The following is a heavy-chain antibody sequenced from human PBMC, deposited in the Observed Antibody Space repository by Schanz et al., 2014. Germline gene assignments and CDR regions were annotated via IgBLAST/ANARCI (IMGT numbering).Heavy chain of an antibody. Sequence: EVQLLESGGGLVEPGGSLRLSCAASGFSFSSYAMTWVRQAPGKGLEWVSAINTGVNTYYADSVRGRFTMSRDNSKNSLYLQMNSLRAEDTAVYYCARIGGSVFDYWGQGTLVTVSS. CDR1: GFSFSSYA. D-gene: IGHD3-10*01. J-gene: IGHJ4*02. V-gene: IGHV3-23*01. CDR3: ARIGGSVFDY. CDR2: INTGVNT.